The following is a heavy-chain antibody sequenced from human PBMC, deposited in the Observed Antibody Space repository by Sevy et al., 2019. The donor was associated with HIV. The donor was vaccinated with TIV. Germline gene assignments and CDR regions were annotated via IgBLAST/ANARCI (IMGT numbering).Heavy chain of an antibody. CDR2: ISGSGVST. CDR1: GFTFSNYA. V-gene: IGHV3-23*01. CDR3: AKDRGSYRGYFDY. D-gene: IGHD1-26*01. J-gene: IGHJ4*02. Sequence: GGSLRLSCAASGFTFSNYAISWVRQAPGKGLEWVSAISGSGVSTYYADSVKGRFTISRDNSKNTLYLQMNSLRAEDTAVYYCAKDRGSYRGYFDYWGQGTLVTVSS.